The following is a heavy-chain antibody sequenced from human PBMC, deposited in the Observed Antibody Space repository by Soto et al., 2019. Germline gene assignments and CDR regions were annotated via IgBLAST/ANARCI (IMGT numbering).Heavy chain of an antibody. CDR1: GGSISSYY. CDR3: ARRYGSAFDF. J-gene: IGHJ3*01. Sequence: SETLSLTCTVSGGSISSYYLSWIRQPPGKGLEWIGYIYYSGSTNYNPSLKSRVTISVDTSKNQFSLKLTSVTAADTAVYYCARRYGSAFDFWGQGTMVTVSS. CDR2: IYYSGST. V-gene: IGHV4-59*01. D-gene: IGHD3-10*01.